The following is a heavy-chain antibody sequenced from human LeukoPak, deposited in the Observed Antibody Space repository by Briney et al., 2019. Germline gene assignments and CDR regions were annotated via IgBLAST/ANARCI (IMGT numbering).Heavy chain of an antibody. D-gene: IGHD2-2*01. CDR3: AREEKYCSSTSCPFDY. Sequence: ASVKVSCTASGYTFTGYYMHWVRQAPGQGLEWMGWINPNSGGTNYAQKFQGRVTMTRDTSISTAYMELSRLRSDDTAVYYCAREEKYCSSTSCPFDYWGQGTLVTVSS. CDR2: INPNSGGT. J-gene: IGHJ4*02. CDR1: GYTFTGYY. V-gene: IGHV1-2*02.